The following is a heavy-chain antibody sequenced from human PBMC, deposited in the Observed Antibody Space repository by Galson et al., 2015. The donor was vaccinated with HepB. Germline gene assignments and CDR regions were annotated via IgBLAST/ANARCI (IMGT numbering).Heavy chain of an antibody. V-gene: IGHV3-30*04. CDR3: ARASLRGRSEYSDL. J-gene: IGHJ2*01. CDR1: GFTFSSSA. Sequence: SLRLSCAASGFTFSSSAMHWVRQAPGKGLEWVAIISYDVIIKYYADSVKGRFTISRDNSKNTLYLQINSLRAEDTAVYFCARASLRGRSEYSDLWGRGTLVTVSS. CDR2: ISYDVIIK. D-gene: IGHD3-16*01.